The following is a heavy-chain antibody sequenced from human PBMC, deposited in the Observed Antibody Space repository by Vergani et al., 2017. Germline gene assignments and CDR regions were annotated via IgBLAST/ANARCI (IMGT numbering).Heavy chain of an antibody. V-gene: IGHV4-59*08. CDR2: IYYSGST. CDR1: GGSISSHH. CDR3: ARIAFYCGGDCYSFDY. Sequence: QLQLQESGPGLVKPSETLPLTCTVSGGSISSHHWSWIRQPPGKGLEWIVYIYYSGSTNYNPSLKSRVTIPVTPSKTQFSLKLSSVTAADTAVYYCARIAFYCGGDCYSFDYWGRGTLVTVSS. J-gene: IGHJ4*02. D-gene: IGHD2-21*01.